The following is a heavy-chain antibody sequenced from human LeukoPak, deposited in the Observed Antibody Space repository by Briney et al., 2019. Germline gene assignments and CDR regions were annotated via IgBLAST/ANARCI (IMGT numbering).Heavy chain of an antibody. CDR3: VRGRSVNYYGQDY. D-gene: IGHD3-10*01. V-gene: IGHV1-2*02. CDR2: INPNSGGT. Sequence: GASVKVSCKASGYTFTGYYMHRVRQAPGQGLEWMGWINPNSGGTNYAQKFQGRVTMTRDTSISTAYMELSRLTSDDTAVYYCVRGRSVNYYGQDYWGQGTLVIVSS. CDR1: GYTFTGYY. J-gene: IGHJ4*02.